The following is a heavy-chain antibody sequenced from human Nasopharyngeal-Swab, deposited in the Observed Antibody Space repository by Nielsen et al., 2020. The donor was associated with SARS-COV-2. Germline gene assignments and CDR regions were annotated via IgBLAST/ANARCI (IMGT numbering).Heavy chain of an antibody. CDR2: IWYDGSNK. D-gene: IGHD3-9*01. Sequence: GESLKISCAASGFTFSSYGMHWVRQAPGKGLEWVAVIWYDGSNKYYADSVKGRFTISRDNSKNTLYLQMNSLRAEDTAVYYCAATLIFDWLPIDYWGQGTLVTVSS. J-gene: IGHJ4*02. V-gene: IGHV3-30*02. CDR1: GFTFSSYG. CDR3: AATLIFDWLPIDY.